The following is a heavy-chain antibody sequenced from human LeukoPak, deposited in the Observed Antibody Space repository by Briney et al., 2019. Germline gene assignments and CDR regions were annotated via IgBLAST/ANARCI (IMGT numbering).Heavy chain of an antibody. CDR3: AKDSVPLIVPDAFDI. V-gene: IGHV3-23*01. CDR1: GFTFSNYA. Sequence: PGGSLRLSCAASGFTFSNYAMNWVRQPPGKGLEWVSLIIGSGGDTNHADSVKGRFNIFRDNSKSTLYLQMNSLRAADTAVYYCAKDSVPLIVPDAFDIWSQGTMVTVSS. J-gene: IGHJ3*02. CDR2: IIGSGGDT. D-gene: IGHD2-15*01.